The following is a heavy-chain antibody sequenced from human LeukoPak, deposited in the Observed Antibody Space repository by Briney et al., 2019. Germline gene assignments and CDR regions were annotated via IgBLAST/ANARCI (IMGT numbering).Heavy chain of an antibody. J-gene: IGHJ3*02. D-gene: IGHD1-26*01. CDR1: GFTFSSYN. CDR3: ATRVGATKYNDAFDI. Sequence: GGSLRLSCAASGFTFSSYNMNWVRQAGGKGLEWVSSIISSSIYIYYADSVQGRFTISRDNADTSLYLQMNSLRAEDTAVYYCATRVGATKYNDAFDIWGQGTMVTVSS. CDR2: IISSSIYI. V-gene: IGHV3-21*01.